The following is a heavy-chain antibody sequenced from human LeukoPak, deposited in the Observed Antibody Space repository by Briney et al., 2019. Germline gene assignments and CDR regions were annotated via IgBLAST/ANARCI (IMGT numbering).Heavy chain of an antibody. Sequence: PSETLSLTCTVSGGSISSYYWSWIRQPSGKGLEWIGYIYYSGSTNYNPSLRSRVTISVDTSKNQFSLKLSSVTAADTAVYYCARETLDSSGWYENWFDPWGQGTLVTVSS. J-gene: IGHJ5*02. D-gene: IGHD6-19*01. CDR3: ARETLDSSGWYENWFDP. CDR2: IYYSGST. CDR1: GGSISSYY. V-gene: IGHV4-59*01.